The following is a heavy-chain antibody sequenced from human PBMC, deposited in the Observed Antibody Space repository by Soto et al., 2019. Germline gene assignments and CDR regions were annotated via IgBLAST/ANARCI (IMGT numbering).Heavy chain of an antibody. CDR3: ARPRGYSYGYYGYGMDV. V-gene: IGHV4-34*01. D-gene: IGHD5-18*01. CDR2: INHSGST. CDR1: GGSFSGYC. J-gene: IGHJ6*02. Sequence: SETLSLTCAVYGGSFSGYCWSWIRQPPGKGLEWIGEINHSGSTNYNPSLKSRVTISVDTSKNQFSLKLSSVTAADTAVYYCARPRGYSYGYYGYGMDVWGQGTTVSVS.